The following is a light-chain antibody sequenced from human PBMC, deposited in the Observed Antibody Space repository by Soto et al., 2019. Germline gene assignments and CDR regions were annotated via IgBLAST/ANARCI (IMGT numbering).Light chain of an antibody. Sequence: EIVLTQSPATLSLSPGERATLSCRASQSISSHLAWYQHKPGQAPRLLIYDASNRATGIPARFSGSGSGTDFTITINSLEPEDFAVYYCQQRPNWPLTFGGGTKVEIK. V-gene: IGKV3-11*01. CDR3: QQRPNWPLT. CDR1: QSISSH. J-gene: IGKJ4*01. CDR2: DAS.